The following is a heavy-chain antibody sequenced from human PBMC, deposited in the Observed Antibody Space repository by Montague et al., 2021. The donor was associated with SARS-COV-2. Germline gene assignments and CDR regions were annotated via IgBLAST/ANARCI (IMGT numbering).Heavy chain of an antibody. V-gene: IGHV4-59*01. D-gene: IGHD3-9*01. CDR3: ARDGSTGTYPFDH. J-gene: IGHJ4*03. CDR2: VHFSGIT. CDR1: GGSLNGYF. Sequence: SETRSLTCTVLGGSLNGYFWSWIRQPPGKTLEWLGYVHFSGITNYNPSLKSRVDISVDTSKSQLSLRLASVTAADTAVYFCARDGSTGTYPFDHWGHGVLVTVSS.